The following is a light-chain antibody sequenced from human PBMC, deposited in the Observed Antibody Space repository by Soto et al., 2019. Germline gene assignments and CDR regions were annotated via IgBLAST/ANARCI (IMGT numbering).Light chain of an antibody. CDR3: AAWDDSLSGRYV. CDR1: SCNIGSNY. Sequence: QSVLTQAPSASGTPGQRVTISCCGSSCNIGSNYVYWYQQLPGTAPKLLIYRNNQRPSGVPDRFSGSKSGTSASLAISGLRSEDEADYYCAAWDDSLSGRYVFGTGTKVTVL. CDR2: RNN. J-gene: IGLJ1*01. V-gene: IGLV1-47*01.